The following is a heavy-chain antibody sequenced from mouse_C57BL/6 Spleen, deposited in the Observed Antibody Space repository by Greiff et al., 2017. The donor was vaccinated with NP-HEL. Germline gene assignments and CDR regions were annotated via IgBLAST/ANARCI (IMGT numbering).Heavy chain of an antibody. J-gene: IGHJ2*01. V-gene: IGHV1-50*01. CDR2: IDPSDSYT. Sequence: QVQLQQPGAELVKPGASVKLSCKASGYTFTSYWMQWVKQRPGQGLEWIGEIDPSDSYTNYNQKFKGKATLTVDTSSSTAYMQLSSLTSEDSAVYYCARREFTTLRNFDYWGQGTTLTVSS. CDR3: ARREFTTLRNFDY. D-gene: IGHD1-1*01. CDR1: GYTFTSYW.